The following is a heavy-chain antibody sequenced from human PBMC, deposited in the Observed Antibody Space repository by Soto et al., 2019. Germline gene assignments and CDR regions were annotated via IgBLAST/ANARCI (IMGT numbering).Heavy chain of an antibody. CDR1: GYTFTDFY. Sequence: QVQLVQSGTEVKKPGASVTVSCKSSGYTFTDFYLHWLRQAHGQGIEWVGEINPKTGDTKSSEKFQGMVTMSRDTTVSTAYIDLTSLTSDDTAMYYCATGTNGTTGWYHPWGQGTRVTVSS. CDR3: ATGTNGTTGWYHP. V-gene: IGHV1-2*02. D-gene: IGHD1-1*01. CDR2: INPKTGDT. J-gene: IGHJ5*02.